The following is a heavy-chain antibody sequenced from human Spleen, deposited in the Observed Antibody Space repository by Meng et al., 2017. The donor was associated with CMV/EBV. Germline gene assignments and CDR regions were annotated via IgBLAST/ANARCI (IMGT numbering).Heavy chain of an antibody. CDR3: ARELGGYSHGENSGYHYFGLDV. CDR1: QFTFSSYA. Sequence: GESLKISCATSQFTFSSYAMTWVRQAPGKGLEWVSYISSSGSTIYYADSVKGRFTISRDNSKNTLDMQMNSLRAEDTAAYFCARELGGYSHGENSGYHYFGLDVWGQGTTVTVSS. J-gene: IGHJ6*02. CDR2: ISSSGSTI. V-gene: IGHV3-48*01. D-gene: IGHD5-18*01.